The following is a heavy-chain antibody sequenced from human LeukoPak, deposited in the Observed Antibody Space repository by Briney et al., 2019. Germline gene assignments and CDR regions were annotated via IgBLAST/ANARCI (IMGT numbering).Heavy chain of an antibody. CDR2: IYYSGST. J-gene: IGHJ6*02. CDR3: ARHGCRMGGCYYYGMDV. Sequence: SETLSLTCTVSGGSISSSSYYWGWIRQPPGKGLEWIGSIYYSGSTYYNPSLKSRVTISVDTSKNQFSLKLSSVTAADTAVYYCARHGCRMGGCYYYGMDVWGQETTVTVSS. V-gene: IGHV4-39*01. D-gene: IGHD6-19*01. CDR1: GGSISSSSYY.